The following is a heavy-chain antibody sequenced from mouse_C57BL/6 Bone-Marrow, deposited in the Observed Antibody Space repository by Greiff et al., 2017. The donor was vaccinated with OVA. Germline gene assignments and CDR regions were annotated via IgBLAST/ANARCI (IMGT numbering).Heavy chain of an antibody. CDR2: ISSGSSTI. CDR3: ARGYYDYDVGAMDY. D-gene: IGHD2-4*01. J-gene: IGHJ4*01. CDR1: GFTFSDYG. Sequence: EVMLVESGGGLVKPGGSLKLSCAASGFTFSDYGMHWVRQAPEKGLEWVAYISSGSSTIYYADTVKGRFPISRDNAKNTLFLQMTSLRSEDTAMYYCARGYYDYDVGAMDYWGQGTSVTVSS. V-gene: IGHV5-17*01.